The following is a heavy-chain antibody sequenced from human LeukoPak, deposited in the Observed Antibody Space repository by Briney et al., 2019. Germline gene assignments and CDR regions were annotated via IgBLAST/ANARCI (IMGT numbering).Heavy chain of an antibody. CDR2: IYYSGST. CDR3: ARHNSRLLESSDAFDI. V-gene: IGHV4-39*01. D-gene: IGHD1-26*01. J-gene: IGHJ3*02. Sequence: SETLSLTCTVSGGSISSSSYYWAWIRPPPGKGLEWNGSIYYSGSTYYNPSLKSRVTISVDTSKNQFSLKLSSVTAADTAVYYCARHNSRLLESSDAFDIWGQGTMVTVSS. CDR1: GGSISSSSYY.